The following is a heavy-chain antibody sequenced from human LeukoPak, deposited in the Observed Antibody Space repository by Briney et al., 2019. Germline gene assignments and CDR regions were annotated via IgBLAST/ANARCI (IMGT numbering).Heavy chain of an antibody. V-gene: IGHV1-2*04. D-gene: IGHD5-12*01. CDR3: ARARYSGYGSPFDY. Sequence: ASVKVSCKASGYTFTGYYMHWVRQAPGQGLEWMGWINPNSGGTNYAQKFQGWVTMTRDTSISTAYMELSRLRSDDTAVYYCARARYSGYGSPFDYWGQGTLVTVSS. CDR2: INPNSGGT. J-gene: IGHJ4*02. CDR1: GYTFTGYY.